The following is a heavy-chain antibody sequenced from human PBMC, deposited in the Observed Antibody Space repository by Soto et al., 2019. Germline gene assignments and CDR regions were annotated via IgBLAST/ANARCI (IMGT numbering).Heavy chain of an antibody. CDR3: AKEYCTTTTCSNYYYYYGMDV. Sequence: GSLRLSCAASGFTFSNYVMSWVRQAPEKGLEWVSGLSTSGANTYYADSVTGRFTISRDNSKNMLYLQMNSLRADDTAVYYCAKEYCTTTTCSNYYYYYGMDVWGQGTTVTVSS. CDR1: GFTFSNYV. V-gene: IGHV3-23*01. J-gene: IGHJ6*02. D-gene: IGHD2-2*01. CDR2: LSTSGANT.